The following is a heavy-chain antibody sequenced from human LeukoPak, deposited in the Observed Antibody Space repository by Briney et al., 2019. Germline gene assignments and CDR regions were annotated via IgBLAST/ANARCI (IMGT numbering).Heavy chain of an antibody. CDR1: GGSISSSSYY. CDR2: IYYSGST. CDR3: ARDAITVRTHHYYYYMDV. Sequence: PSETLSLTCTVSGGSISSSSYYWGWIRQPPGKGLEWIGSIYYSGSTYYNPSLKSRVTISVDTSKNQFSLKLSSVTAADTAVYYCARDAITVRTHHYYYYMDVWGKGTTVTVSS. V-gene: IGHV4-39*02. D-gene: IGHD3-16*01. J-gene: IGHJ6*03.